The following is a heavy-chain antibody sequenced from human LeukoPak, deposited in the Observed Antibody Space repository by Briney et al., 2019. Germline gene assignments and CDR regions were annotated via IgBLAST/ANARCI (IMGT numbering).Heavy chain of an antibody. CDR1: GGSISSSIYY. V-gene: IGHV4-39*01. Sequence: SETLSLTCTVSGGSISSSIYYWGWIRQPPGKGLEWIGSIYYSGSTYYNPSLKSRVTISVDTSKNQFSLKLSSVTAADTAVYYCARGVWGSYRYTGSFDYWGQGTLVIVSS. D-gene: IGHD3-16*02. J-gene: IGHJ4*02. CDR3: ARGVWGSYRYTGSFDY. CDR2: IYYSGST.